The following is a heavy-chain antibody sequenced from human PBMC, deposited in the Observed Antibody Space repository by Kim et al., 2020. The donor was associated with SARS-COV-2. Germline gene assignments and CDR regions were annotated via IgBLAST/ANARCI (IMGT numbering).Heavy chain of an antibody. CDR2: ISYDGSNK. CDR1: GFTFSSYA. Sequence: GGSLRLSCAASGFTFSSYAMHWVRQAPGKGLEWVAVISYDGSNKYYADSVKGRFTISRDNSKNTLYLQMNSLRAEDTAVYYCARSIAGSYYYGMDVWDQGTTVTVSS. CDR3: ARSIAGSYYYGMDV. D-gene: IGHD6-6*01. J-gene: IGHJ6*02. V-gene: IGHV3-30-3*01.